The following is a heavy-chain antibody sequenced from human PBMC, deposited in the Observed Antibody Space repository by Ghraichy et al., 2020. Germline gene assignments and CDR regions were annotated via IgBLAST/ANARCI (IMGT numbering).Heavy chain of an antibody. CDR3: ARADLGITGTTRTYYFDY. CDR2: IYYSGST. J-gene: IGHJ4*02. CDR1: GGSISSSSYY. Sequence: SETLSLTCTVSGGSISSSSYYWGWIRQPPGKGLEWIGSIYYSGSTYYNPSLKSRVTISVDTSKNQFSLKLSSVTAADTAVYYCARADLGITGTTRTYYFDYWGQGTLVTVSS. D-gene: IGHD1-7*01. V-gene: IGHV4-39*07.